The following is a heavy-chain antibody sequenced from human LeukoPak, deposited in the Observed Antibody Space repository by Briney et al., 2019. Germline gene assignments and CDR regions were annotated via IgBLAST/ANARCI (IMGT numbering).Heavy chain of an antibody. J-gene: IGHJ4*02. Sequence: SGGSLRLSCAASGFNFNNHALHWVRQAPGKGLEWVTLISYDGTKKYYADSVKGRFTISRDNSKNTLYLQMNSLRAEDTAVYYCATADSSGYYRFDYWGQGTLVTVSS. CDR2: ISYDGTKK. V-gene: IGHV3-30*14. CDR3: ATADSSGYYRFDY. D-gene: IGHD3-22*01. CDR1: GFNFNNHA.